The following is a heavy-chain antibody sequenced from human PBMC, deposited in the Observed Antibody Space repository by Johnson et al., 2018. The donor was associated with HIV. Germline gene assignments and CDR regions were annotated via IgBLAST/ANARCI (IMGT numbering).Heavy chain of an antibody. V-gene: IGHV3-74*01. Sequence: VQLVESGGGLIQPGGSLRLSCAASGFTVSSNYMSWLRQAPGEGLVWVSHINSDGINITYADSVKGRFTISRDNAKNTLYLQMNSLRAEDTAVYYCARDASYYGSANDAFDIWGQGTMVTVSS. J-gene: IGHJ3*02. CDR3: ARDASYYGSANDAFDI. D-gene: IGHD3-10*01. CDR2: INSDGINI. CDR1: GFTVSSNY.